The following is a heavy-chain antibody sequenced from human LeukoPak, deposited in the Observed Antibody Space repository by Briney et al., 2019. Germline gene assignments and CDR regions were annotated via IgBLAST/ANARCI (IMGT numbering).Heavy chain of an antibody. D-gene: IGHD5-24*01. CDR2: IYDNGDA. V-gene: IGHV3-53*04. J-gene: IGHJ4*02. CDR3: AGGSRRDGYDY. CDR1: GFTVSSNY. Sequence: PGGSLRLSCAASGFTVSSNYMRWVRQAPGKGLEWVSVIYDNGDAYSADSVKGRFTISRHNSKNTLYLQMNSLRPEDTAVYYCAGGSRRDGYDYWGQGTLVTVSS.